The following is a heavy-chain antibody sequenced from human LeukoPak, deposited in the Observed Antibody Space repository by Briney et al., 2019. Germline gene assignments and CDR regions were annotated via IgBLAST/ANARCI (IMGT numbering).Heavy chain of an antibody. Sequence: PGRSLRLSCAASGFTFSSYGMHWVRQAPGKGLEWVAVISYDGSNKYYADSVKGRFTISRDNSKNTLYLQMNSLRAEDTAVYYCATSAAMVRLYAFDIWGQGTMVTVSS. D-gene: IGHD5-18*01. CDR3: ATSAAMVRLYAFDI. CDR2: ISYDGSNK. J-gene: IGHJ3*02. CDR1: GFTFSSYG. V-gene: IGHV3-30*03.